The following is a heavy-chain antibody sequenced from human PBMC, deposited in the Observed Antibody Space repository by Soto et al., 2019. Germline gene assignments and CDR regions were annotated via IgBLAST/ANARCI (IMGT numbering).Heavy chain of an antibody. Sequence: PSETLSLTCAVSGDSTTGGYCWTWVRQPPGKGLEWIGEIYHGGSTNYNPSLKSRVTISVDKSKNSFSLKLTSLTAADTAMYYCARVSPSRVYSSSDDYWGQGTLVTVSS. CDR2: IYHGGST. CDR3: ARVSPSRVYSSSDDY. CDR1: GDSTTGGYC. V-gene: IGHV4-4*02. J-gene: IGHJ4*02. D-gene: IGHD6-13*01.